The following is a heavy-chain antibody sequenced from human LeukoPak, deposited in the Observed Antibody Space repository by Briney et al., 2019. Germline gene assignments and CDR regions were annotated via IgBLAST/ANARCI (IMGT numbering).Heavy chain of an antibody. J-gene: IGHJ4*02. CDR3: ARESSGWYPIDY. D-gene: IGHD6-19*01. Sequence: PGGSLRLSRAASGFTFSSYWMHWVRQAPGKGLVWVSRINSDGSSTSYADSVKGRFTISRDNAKNTLYLQMNSLRAEDTAVYYCARESSGWYPIDYWGQGTLVTVSS. V-gene: IGHV3-74*01. CDR1: GFTFSSYW. CDR2: INSDGSST.